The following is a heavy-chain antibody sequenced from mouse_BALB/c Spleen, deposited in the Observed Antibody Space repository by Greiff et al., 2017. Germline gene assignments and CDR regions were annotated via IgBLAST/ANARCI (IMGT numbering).Heavy chain of an antibody. J-gene: IGHJ3*01. Sequence: VQLQQSGPELVKPGASVKMSCKASGYTFTSYVMHWVKQKPGQGLEWIGYINPYNDGTKYNEKFKDKATLTVDKSSSTAYMQLSSPTSEDSAVYYCARGDYGYDVGAWFAYWGQGTLVTVSA. CDR2: INPYNDGT. CDR3: ARGDYGYDVGAWFAY. D-gene: IGHD2-2*01. V-gene: IGHV1-14*01. CDR1: GYTFTSYV.